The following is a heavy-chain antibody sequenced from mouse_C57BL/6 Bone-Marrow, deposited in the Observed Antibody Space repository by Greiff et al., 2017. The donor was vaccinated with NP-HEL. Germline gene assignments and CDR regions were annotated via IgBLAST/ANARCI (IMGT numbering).Heavy chain of an antibody. CDR2: FHPYNDDT. CDR1: GYTFTTYP. CDR3: ARGGLLWYFDV. J-gene: IGHJ1*03. V-gene: IGHV1-47*01. D-gene: IGHD1-1*01. Sequence: VMLVESGAELVKPGASVKMSCKASGYTFTTYPIEWMKQNPGKSLEWIGNFHPYNDDTNYNEKFKGKATLTVEKSSSTVYLELSRLTSDDSAVYYCARGGLLWYFDVWGTGTTVTVSS.